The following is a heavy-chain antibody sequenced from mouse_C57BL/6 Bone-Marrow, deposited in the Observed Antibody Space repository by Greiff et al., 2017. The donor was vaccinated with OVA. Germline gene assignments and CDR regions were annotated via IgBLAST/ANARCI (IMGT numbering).Heavy chain of an antibody. Sequence: EVKLMESGGGLVQPGGSMTLSCVASGFTFSNYWMNWVRQSPEKGLEWVAQIRLKSDNYATHYAESVKGRFTISRDDSNSSVYLQMHNLSDEDTGNYYSTCDWDGENYIDYWGQGTTLTVSS. CDR3: TCDWDGENYIDY. CDR2: IRLKSDNYAT. V-gene: IGHV6-3*01. CDR1: GFTFSNYW. J-gene: IGHJ2*01. D-gene: IGHD4-1*01.